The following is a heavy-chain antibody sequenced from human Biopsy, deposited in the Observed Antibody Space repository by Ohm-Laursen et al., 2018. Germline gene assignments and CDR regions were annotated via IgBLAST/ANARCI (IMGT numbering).Heavy chain of an antibody. D-gene: IGHD3-10*01. V-gene: IGHV1-18*01. J-gene: IGHJ6*02. CDR1: GYMFYSYG. CDR3: ARDRHHAAGSYAGMDV. Sequence: ASVKVSCKASGYMFYSYGVSWVRLAPGQGPEWKGWISGYNGNTNYPQSLQGRVTLTTDASSSTAYMELRGLRSDDTAVYYCARDRHHAAGSYAGMDVWGQGTTVTVSS. CDR2: ISGYNGNT.